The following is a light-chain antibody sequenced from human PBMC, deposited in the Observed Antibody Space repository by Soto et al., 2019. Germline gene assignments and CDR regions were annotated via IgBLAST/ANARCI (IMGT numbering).Light chain of an antibody. V-gene: IGKV1-5*01. CDR2: DAS. CDR3: QQYYNVPIT. J-gene: IGKJ5*01. CDR1: QTISSW. Sequence: DIQNHQSHSTLSASVGQRVTIKCRASQTISSWLAWYQQKPGKAPKLLIYDASSLDTGVPSRFSGSGSGTDFTFTISSLQSEDIATYYCQQYYNVPITPGQGTRLEI.